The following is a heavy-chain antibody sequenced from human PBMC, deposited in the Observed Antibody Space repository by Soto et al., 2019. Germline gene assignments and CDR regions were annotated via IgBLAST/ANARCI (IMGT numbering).Heavy chain of an antibody. CDR1: GYTFASYG. CDR3: ARDLAVGLVDY. J-gene: IGHJ4*02. D-gene: IGHD6-19*01. CDR2: ISAYNGNT. V-gene: IGHV1-18*01. Sequence: VASVKVSCKASGYTFASYGISWVRQAPGQGLEWMGWISAYNGNTNYAQKLQGRVTMTTDTSTSTAYMELRSLRSDDTAVYYCARDLAVGLVDYWGQGTLVTVSS.